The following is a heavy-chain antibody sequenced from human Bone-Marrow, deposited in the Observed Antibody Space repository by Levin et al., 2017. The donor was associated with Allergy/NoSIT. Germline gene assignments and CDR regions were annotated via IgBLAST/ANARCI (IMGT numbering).Heavy chain of an antibody. CDR1: GFTFSNYW. J-gene: IGHJ6*02. Sequence: GESLKISCAASGFTFSNYWMHWVRQAPGKGLVWVSRINLGGIHITYADSVKGRFTISRDNAKNTLYLQMNSLSADDTAVYYCARTYCSSTSCDYYFAMDVWGQGTTVTVSS. V-gene: IGHV3-74*01. CDR2: INLGGIHI. CDR3: ARTYCSSTSCDYYFAMDV. D-gene: IGHD2-2*01.